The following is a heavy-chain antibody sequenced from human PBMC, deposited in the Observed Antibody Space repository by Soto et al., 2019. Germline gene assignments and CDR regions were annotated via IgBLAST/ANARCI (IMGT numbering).Heavy chain of an antibody. CDR2: IIPIFGTA. CDR3: ARSLVGNGYIPYYFDY. D-gene: IGHD2-8*02. V-gene: IGHV1-69*13. CDR1: GGTFSSYT. Sequence: SVKVSCKASGGTFSSYTISWVRQAPGQGLEWMGGIIPIFGTANYAQKFQGRVTITADESTSTAYMELSSLRSEDTAVYYCARSLVGNGYIPYYFDYWGQGTLVTVSS. J-gene: IGHJ4*02.